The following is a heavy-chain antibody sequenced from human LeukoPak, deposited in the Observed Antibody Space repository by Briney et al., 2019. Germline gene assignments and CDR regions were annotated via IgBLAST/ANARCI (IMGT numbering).Heavy chain of an antibody. CDR3: AKLISPYDH. J-gene: IGHJ4*02. V-gene: IGHV3-20*04. D-gene: IGHD5-24*01. CDR1: GFTFDDYG. Sequence: TGGSLRLSCAASGFTFDDYGMSWVRQAPGKGLEWVSGINWNGGSTGYADFVKGRFTISRDNSKNTLYLQMNSLRVEDTAMYYCAKLISPYDHWGQGTRVFVSS. CDR2: INWNGGST.